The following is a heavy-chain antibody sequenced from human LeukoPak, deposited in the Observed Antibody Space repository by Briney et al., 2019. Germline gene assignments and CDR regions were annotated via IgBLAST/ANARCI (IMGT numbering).Heavy chain of an antibody. D-gene: IGHD5-18*01. CDR2: IYHSGST. V-gene: IGHV4-38-2*02. CDR3: ARANCGYNYGPCFYYMDV. J-gene: IGHJ6*03. CDR1: GYSISSGYY. Sequence: SETLSLTCTVSGYSISSGYYWGWIRQPPGKRLEWIGSIYHSGSTYYNPSLKSRVTISVDTSKNQLSLKLSSVTAADTAVYYCARANCGYNYGPCFYYMDVWGNGTTVIISS.